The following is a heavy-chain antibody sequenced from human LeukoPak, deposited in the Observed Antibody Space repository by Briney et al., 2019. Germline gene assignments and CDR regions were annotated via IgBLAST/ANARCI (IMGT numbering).Heavy chain of an antibody. D-gene: IGHD2/OR15-2a*01. Sequence: ASVKVSCTASGYSFSDYYIHWLRQAPGQGLEWMGWINPKSGGTNYAQNFQGRVTMTRDTSSTTVYMELTRLRSDDTTVYYCARPLGSLKEYWWFDPWGQGTLVTVSS. V-gene: IGHV1-2*02. CDR2: INPKSGGT. CDR3: ARPLGSLKEYWWFDP. J-gene: IGHJ5*02. CDR1: GYSFSDYY.